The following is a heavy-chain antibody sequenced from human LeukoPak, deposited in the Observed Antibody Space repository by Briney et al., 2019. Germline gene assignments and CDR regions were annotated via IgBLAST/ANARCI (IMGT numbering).Heavy chain of an antibody. V-gene: IGHV3-30*02. CDR2: IRSDGSHQ. Sequence: TGGSLRLSCGASGFIFNTYDVHWVRQAPGKGLEWVSFIRSDGSHQFYVDSVKGRFTISRDNAKNTVFLQMNSLRVEDTAVYYCAKPSGSAFDFWGQGTLVTVSS. J-gene: IGHJ4*02. D-gene: IGHD1-26*01. CDR1: GFIFNTYD. CDR3: AKPSGSAFDF.